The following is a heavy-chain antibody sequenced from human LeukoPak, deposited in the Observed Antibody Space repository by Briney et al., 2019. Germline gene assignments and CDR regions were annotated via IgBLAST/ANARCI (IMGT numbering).Heavy chain of an antibody. CDR1: GFTFSSYA. CDR3: ARDRETGEYYYYGMDV. J-gene: IGHJ6*01. V-gene: IGHV3-30-3*01. CDR2: ISYDGSNK. D-gene: IGHD3-10*01. Sequence: GGSLRLSCAASGFTFSSYAMHWVRQAPGKGLEWVAVISYDGSNKYYADSVKGRFTISRDNSKNTPYLQMNSLRAEDTAVYYCARDRETGEYYYYGMDVWGQGTTVTVSS.